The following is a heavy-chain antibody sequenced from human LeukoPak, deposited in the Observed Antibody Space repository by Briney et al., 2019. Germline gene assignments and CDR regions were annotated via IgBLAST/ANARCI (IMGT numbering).Heavy chain of an antibody. CDR3: ARFRPTYGAFDY. CDR1: GGSISSYY. D-gene: IGHD3-10*01. Sequence: PSETLSLTCTVSGGSISSYYWSWIRQPPGKGLEWIGYIYYSGSTSYNPSLKSRVTISVDTSKNQFSLKLSSVTAADTAVYYCARFRPTYGAFDYWGQGTLVTVSS. CDR2: IYYSGST. J-gene: IGHJ4*02. V-gene: IGHV4-59*01.